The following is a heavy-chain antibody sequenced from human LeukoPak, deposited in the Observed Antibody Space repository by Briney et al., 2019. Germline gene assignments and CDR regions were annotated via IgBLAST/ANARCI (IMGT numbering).Heavy chain of an antibody. V-gene: IGHV4-4*07. CDR3: ARGGYSSSSKYYYYMDV. J-gene: IGHJ6*03. D-gene: IGHD6-6*01. Sequence: KPSEPLSLTCTVSGGSISTYYGSWIRQPAGKGLEWIGRIYTSGSTNYNPSLKSRVTMSLDTSKNQFSLKLSSVPAADTAVYYCARGGYSSSSKYYYYMDVWGKGTAVSVSS. CDR2: IYTSGST. CDR1: GGSISTYY.